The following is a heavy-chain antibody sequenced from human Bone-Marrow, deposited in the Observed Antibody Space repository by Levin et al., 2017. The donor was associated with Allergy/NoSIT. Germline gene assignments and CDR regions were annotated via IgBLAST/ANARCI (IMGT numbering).Heavy chain of an antibody. CDR3: ARTMVVAGEDSHYDLGFDV. CDR2: IDPRDSET. V-gene: IGHV5-51*01. J-gene: IGHJ6*02. CDR1: GYRFPSFW. D-gene: IGHD4/OR15-4a*01. Sequence: KVSCRGSGYRFPSFWIAWVRQVPGEGLEWVGSIDPRDSETRYSPSFEGRITLSVDNSVDAAYMWWSSLRASDRATYFCARTMVVAGEDSHYDLGFDVWGQGTTVSVSS.